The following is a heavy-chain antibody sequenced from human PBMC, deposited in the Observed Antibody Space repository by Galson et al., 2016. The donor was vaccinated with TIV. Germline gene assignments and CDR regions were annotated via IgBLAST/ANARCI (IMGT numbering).Heavy chain of an antibody. V-gene: IGHV4-31*03. D-gene: IGHD2-21*02. J-gene: IGHJ4*02. CDR2: IFHSGNT. CDR3: AAGGFCSNTDCYYGGFDS. CDR1: GGSVSRGGYY. Sequence: TLSLTCNVSGGSVSRGGYYWSWIRQHPGRGLEWIGYIFHSGNTFYNPSLKSRVTISLDTSKNRFSLKLSSVTAADTAVYYCAAGGFCSNTDCYYGGFDSWGQGTLVTVSS.